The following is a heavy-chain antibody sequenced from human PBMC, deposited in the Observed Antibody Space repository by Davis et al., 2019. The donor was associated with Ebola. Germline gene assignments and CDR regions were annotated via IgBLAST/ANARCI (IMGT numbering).Heavy chain of an antibody. J-gene: IGHJ4*02. Sequence: GGSLRLSCADSVITFSSYAMSWVRQAPGKGLEWVSVIYSGGSTYYADSVKGRFTISRDNSKNTLYLQMNSLRAEDTAVYYCVVGATSYYFDYWGQGALVTVSS. V-gene: IGHV3-23*03. CDR3: VVGATSYYFDY. CDR1: VITFSSYA. D-gene: IGHD1-26*01. CDR2: IYSGGST.